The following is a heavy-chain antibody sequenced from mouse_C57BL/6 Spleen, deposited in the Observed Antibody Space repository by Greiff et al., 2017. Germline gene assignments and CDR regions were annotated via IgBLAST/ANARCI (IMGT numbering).Heavy chain of an antibody. J-gene: IGHJ3*01. CDR1: GYAFSSYW. V-gene: IGHV1-80*01. CDR2: IYPGDGDT. Sequence: QVQLQQSGAELVKPGASVKISCKASGYAFSSYWMNWVKQRPGKGLEWIGQIYPGDGDTNYTGKFKGKATLTADKSSSTAYMQLRSLTSEDSAVYFCARSADSKKFAYWGQGTLVTVSA. D-gene: IGHD2-5*01. CDR3: ARSADSKKFAY.